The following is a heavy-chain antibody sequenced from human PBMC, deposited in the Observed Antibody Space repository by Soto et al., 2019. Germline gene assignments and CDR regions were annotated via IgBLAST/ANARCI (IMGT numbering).Heavy chain of an antibody. V-gene: IGHV1-3*01. CDR2: INAGNGNT. CDR3: AKDQELVSLTTDAPTFGY. CDR1: GYTFTSYA. Sequence: ASVKVSCKASGYTFTSYAMHWVRQAPGQRLEWMGWINAGNGNTKYSQKFQGRVTITRDTSASTAYMELNSLRAEDTAVYYCAKDQELVSLTTDAPTFGYWGQGTLVTVSS. D-gene: IGHD2-8*01. J-gene: IGHJ4*02.